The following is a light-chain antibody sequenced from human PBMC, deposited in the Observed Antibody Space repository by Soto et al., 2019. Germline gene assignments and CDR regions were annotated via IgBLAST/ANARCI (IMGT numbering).Light chain of an antibody. V-gene: IGKV2-28*01. CDR3: MQALQTPPT. CDR1: QSLLYNNTYNY. J-gene: IGKJ5*01. CDR2: LGS. Sequence: EIVMTQFPLTLPVTPGEPASISCRSSQSLLYNNTYNYLDWYLQKPGQSPQLLIYLGSNRASGVPDRFSGSGSGTAFTLKISTVEAEDVGVYYCMQALQTPPTFGQGTRLEI.